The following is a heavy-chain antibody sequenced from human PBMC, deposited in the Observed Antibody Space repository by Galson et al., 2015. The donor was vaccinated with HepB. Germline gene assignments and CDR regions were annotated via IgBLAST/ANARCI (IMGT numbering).Heavy chain of an antibody. D-gene: IGHD3-16*02. Sequence: SLRLSCAASGFTFSSYGMHWVRQAPGKGLEWVAVIWYDGSNKYYADSVKGRFTISRDNSKNTLYLQMNSLRAEDTAVYYCAGDSGYDYVWGSYRYLDYWGQGTLVTVSS. CDR3: AGDSGYDYVWGSYRYLDY. CDR1: GFTFSSYG. V-gene: IGHV3-33*01. J-gene: IGHJ4*02. CDR2: IWYDGSNK.